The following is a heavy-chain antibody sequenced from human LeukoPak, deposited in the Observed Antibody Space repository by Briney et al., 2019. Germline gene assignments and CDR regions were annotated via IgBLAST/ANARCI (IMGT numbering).Heavy chain of an antibody. Sequence: SVKVSCKASGGTFRSYAISWVRQAPGQGLEWMGGIIPIFGTANYAQKFQGRVTITTDESTSTAYMELSSLRSEDTAVYYCARDWGGSDDFWSGYYTSWGQGTLVTLSS. V-gene: IGHV1-69*05. CDR1: GGTFRSYA. J-gene: IGHJ4*02. CDR3: ARDWGGSDDFWSGYYTS. CDR2: IIPIFGTA. D-gene: IGHD3-3*01.